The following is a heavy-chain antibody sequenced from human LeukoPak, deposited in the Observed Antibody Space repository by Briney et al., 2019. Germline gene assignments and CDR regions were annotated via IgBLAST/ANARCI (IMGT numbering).Heavy chain of an antibody. CDR3: PRDVVVVPAAIHYGMDV. Sequence: SETLSLTCAVYGGSFSDYFWGWIRQPPGKALEWIGEINHSGRTYYNPSLKSRVTISVDTSKNQFSLNLSSVTAADTAVYYCPRDVVVVPAAIHYGMDVWGQGTTVTVSS. V-gene: IGHV4-34*01. CDR1: GGSFSDYF. CDR2: INHSGRT. J-gene: IGHJ6*02. D-gene: IGHD2-2*01.